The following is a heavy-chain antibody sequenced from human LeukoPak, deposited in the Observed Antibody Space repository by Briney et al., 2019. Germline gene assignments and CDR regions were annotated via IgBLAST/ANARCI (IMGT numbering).Heavy chain of an antibody. CDR3: AKDWGRGYSYGFDY. CDR2: ISGSGGST. CDR1: GFTFSSYV. V-gene: IGHV3-23*01. Sequence: GGSLRLSCAASGFTFSSYVMSWVRQAPGKGLEWVSAISGSGGSTYYADSVKGRFTISRDNSKNTLYLQMNSLRAEDTAVYYCAKDWGRGYSYGFDYWGQGTLVTVSS. J-gene: IGHJ4*02. D-gene: IGHD5-18*01.